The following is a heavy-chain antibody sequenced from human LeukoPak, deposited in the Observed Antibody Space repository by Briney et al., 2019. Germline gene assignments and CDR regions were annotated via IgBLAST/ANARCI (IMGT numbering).Heavy chain of an antibody. J-gene: IGHJ4*02. V-gene: IGHV3-23*01. CDR1: GFWFSNYG. Sequence: PGGSLRLSCAASGFWFSNYGMNGVRQAPGKGLEWVSVITSNGAETYYADSVKGRFTVFRDNSKNTLYLQMNGLRADDTAVYYRTKRDWRYFFDYWGQGTPVTVSS. CDR3: TKRDWRYFFDY. CDR2: ITSNGAET. D-gene: IGHD3/OR15-3a*01.